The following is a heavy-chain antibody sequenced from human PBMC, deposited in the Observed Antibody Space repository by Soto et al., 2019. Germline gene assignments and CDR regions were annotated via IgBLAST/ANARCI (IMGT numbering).Heavy chain of an antibody. Sequence: SETLSLTCAVYGGSFSGYYWSWIRQPPGKGLEWIGEINHSGSTNYNPSLKSRVTISVDTSKNQFSLKLSSVTAADTAGYYCARRQPKYFRYYRMDVLGQGATVTVSS. D-gene: IGHD5-18*01. J-gene: IGHJ6*02. V-gene: IGHV4-34*01. CDR1: GGSFSGYY. CDR2: INHSGST. CDR3: ARRQPKYFRYYRMDV.